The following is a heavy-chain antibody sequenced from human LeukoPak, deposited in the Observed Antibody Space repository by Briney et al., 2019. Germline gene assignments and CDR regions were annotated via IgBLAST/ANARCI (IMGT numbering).Heavy chain of an antibody. Sequence: PGGTLRLSCAASGFTFSSSAMSRVRQAPGKGLEWVSVISNSGGSTDYADSVKGRFTISRDNSKNTLYLQMNSLRAEDTAVYYCAKGFMERYYYDSSEYYYYMDVWGKGTTVTVSS. CDR3: AKGFMERYYYDSSEYYYYMDV. CDR1: GFTFSSSA. CDR2: ISNSGGST. D-gene: IGHD3-22*01. J-gene: IGHJ6*03. V-gene: IGHV3-23*01.